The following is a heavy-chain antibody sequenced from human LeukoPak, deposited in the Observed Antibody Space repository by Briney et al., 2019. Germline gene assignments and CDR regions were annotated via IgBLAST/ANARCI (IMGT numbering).Heavy chain of an antibody. CDR2: ISSSGDRT. J-gene: IGHJ4*02. Sequence: GGSLRLSCGASGFTFSSYAMSWVRQAPGKGLEWVSGISSSGDRTYYADSVKGRFTISRDNSKNTLYLQMNSLRAEDTAVYYCAKGGHDYGGRFGYWGQGTLVTVSS. D-gene: IGHD4-23*01. CDR3: AKGGHDYGGRFGY. V-gene: IGHV3-23*01. CDR1: GFTFSSYA.